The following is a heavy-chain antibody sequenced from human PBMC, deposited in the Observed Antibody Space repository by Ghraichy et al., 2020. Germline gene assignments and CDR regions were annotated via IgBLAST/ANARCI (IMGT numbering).Heavy chain of an antibody. Sequence: GGSLRLSCAASGFAFSGYAMHWVRQAPGKGLEWVSAISVSGGNTYYATSVKGRFTISRDNSMHTLYLEMNSLRAEDTAVYFCAKPEIGYSKRDVWGQGTTITVSS. CDR3: AKPEIGYSKRDV. D-gene: IGHD5-12*01. J-gene: IGHJ6*02. CDR1: GFAFSGYA. CDR2: ISVSGGNT. V-gene: IGHV3-23*01.